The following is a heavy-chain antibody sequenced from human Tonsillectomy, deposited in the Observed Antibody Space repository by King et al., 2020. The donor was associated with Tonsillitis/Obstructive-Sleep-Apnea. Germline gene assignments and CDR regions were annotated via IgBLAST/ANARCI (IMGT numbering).Heavy chain of an antibody. CDR1: GYTFTSYY. Sequence: VQLVESGAEVKKPGASVKVSCKASGYTFTSYYIHWVRQAPGQGLEWMGITNPSGGSTSYAQKFQGRVTMTRDTSTSTVYMELSSLRSEDTAVYYCARAMGDYEYYYYMDVWGKGTTVTVSS. V-gene: IGHV1-46*01. D-gene: IGHD4-17*01. CDR2: TNPSGGST. CDR3: ARAMGDYEYYYYMDV. J-gene: IGHJ6*03.